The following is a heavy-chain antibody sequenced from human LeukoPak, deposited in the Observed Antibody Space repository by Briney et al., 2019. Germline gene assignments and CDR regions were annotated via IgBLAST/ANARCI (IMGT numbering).Heavy chain of an antibody. CDR1: GGSFSGYY. CDR3: ARRDFWYPLRY. V-gene: IGHV4-34*01. CDR2: INHSGST. J-gene: IGHJ4*02. Sequence: SETLSLTCAVYGGSFSGYYWSWIRQPSGKGLEWIGEINHSGSTNYNPSLKSRVTISVDTSKNQFSLKLSSVTAADTAVYYCARRDFWYPLRYWGQGTLVTVSS. D-gene: IGHD3-3*01.